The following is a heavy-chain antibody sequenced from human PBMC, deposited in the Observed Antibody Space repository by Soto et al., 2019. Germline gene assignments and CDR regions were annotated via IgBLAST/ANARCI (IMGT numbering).Heavy chain of an antibody. Sequence: QVQLVQSGAELKKPGSSVKVSCKASGGTFSSYAISWVRQAPGQGLEWMGGIIPIFGTANYAQKFQGRVXITADEPTSTXXMXLXXLRTDEAAVFYCASSNHDSSGYYYEERYYYYGMDVWGQGATVTVSS. CDR1: GGTFSSYA. CDR2: IIPIFGTA. J-gene: IGHJ6*02. CDR3: ASSNHDSSGYYYEERYYYYGMDV. V-gene: IGHV1-69*12. D-gene: IGHD3-22*01.